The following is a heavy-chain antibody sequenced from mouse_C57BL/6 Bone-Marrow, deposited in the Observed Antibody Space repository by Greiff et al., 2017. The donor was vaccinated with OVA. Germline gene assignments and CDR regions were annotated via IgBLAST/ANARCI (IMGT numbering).Heavy chain of an antibody. D-gene: IGHD1-1*01. CDR3: AREDYYGSSYVDFAY. V-gene: IGHV1-50*01. Sequence: QVQLQQPGAELVKPGASVKLSCKASGYTFTSYWMQWVKQRPGQGLEWIGEIDPSDSYTNYNQKFKGEATLTVDTSSSTAYMQLSSLTSEDSAVYYCAREDYYGSSYVDFAYWGQGTLVTVSA. J-gene: IGHJ3*01. CDR2: IDPSDSYT. CDR1: GYTFTSYW.